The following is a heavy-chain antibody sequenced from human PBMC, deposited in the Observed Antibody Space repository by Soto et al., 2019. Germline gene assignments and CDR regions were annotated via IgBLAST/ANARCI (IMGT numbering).Heavy chain of an antibody. D-gene: IGHD6-19*01. CDR1: GGSVSGYY. J-gene: IGHJ6*02. CDR3: ARDREAGYNFYYGMDV. Sequence: SETLSLTCAVYGGSVSGYYWTWLRQPPGKGLEWIGEINHSGSTDYNPSLKGRVTLSVDTSTNQVSLRLASVTAADTAIYYCARDREAGYNFYYGMDVWGQGTTVTVSS. V-gene: IGHV4-34*01. CDR2: INHSGST.